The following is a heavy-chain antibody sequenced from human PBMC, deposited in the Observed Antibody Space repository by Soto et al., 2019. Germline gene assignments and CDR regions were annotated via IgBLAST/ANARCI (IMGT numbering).Heavy chain of an antibody. J-gene: IGHJ6*02. Sequence: QVQLVQSGAEVKKPGSSVKVSCKASGYTFTSYYIHWVRQAPGQGLQWMGVINPSAEKTTYAQKFRGRVTVRRDTSTSTVYVELSSLRSEDTALYYCARGIDIGHHYDDYGMDVWGQGPTLNVSS. CDR2: INPSAEKT. D-gene: IGHD2-21*01. CDR3: ARGIDIGHHYDDYGMDV. V-gene: IGHV1-46*01. CDR1: GYTFTSYY.